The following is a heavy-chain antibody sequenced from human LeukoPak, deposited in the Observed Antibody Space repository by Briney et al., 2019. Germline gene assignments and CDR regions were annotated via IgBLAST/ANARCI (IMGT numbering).Heavy chain of an antibody. Sequence: GGSLRLSCAASGFIFNSYWMNWLRQAPGKGLEWVAVISYDGSNKYYADSVKGRFTISRDNSKNTLYLQMNSLRAEDTAVYYCAKDSSYYYDSSGYYYTDYWGQGTLVTVSS. D-gene: IGHD3-22*01. CDR2: ISYDGSNK. J-gene: IGHJ4*02. CDR1: GFIFNSYW. CDR3: AKDSSYYYDSSGYYYTDY. V-gene: IGHV3-30*18.